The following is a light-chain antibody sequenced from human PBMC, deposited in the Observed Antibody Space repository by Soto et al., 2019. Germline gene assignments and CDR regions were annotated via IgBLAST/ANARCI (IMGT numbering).Light chain of an antibody. CDR3: QQYHNWPRT. Sequence: EIVMTQSPATLSVSPGERATLSCRGRQSISSNLAWYQQKPGQTPRLLSYGASTRATGIPARFSGSGSGTEFTLTISSLQSEDFAVYYCQQYHNWPRTFGPGTKVDIK. CDR2: GAS. J-gene: IGKJ3*01. CDR1: QSISSN. V-gene: IGKV3-15*01.